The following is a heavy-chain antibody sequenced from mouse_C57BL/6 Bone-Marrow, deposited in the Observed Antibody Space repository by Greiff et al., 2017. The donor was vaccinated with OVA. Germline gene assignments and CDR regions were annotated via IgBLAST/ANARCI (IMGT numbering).Heavy chain of an antibody. CDR2: INPGSGGT. Sequence: QVQLQQSGAELVRPGTSVKVSCKASGYAFTNYLIEWVKQRPGQGLEWIGVINPGSGGTNYNEKFKGKATLTADKSSSTAYMQLSSLTSEDSAVYFCARSVGYFGYYAMDYWGQGTSVTVSS. D-gene: IGHD2-3*01. J-gene: IGHJ4*01. CDR3: ARSVGYFGYYAMDY. V-gene: IGHV1-54*01. CDR1: GYAFTNYL.